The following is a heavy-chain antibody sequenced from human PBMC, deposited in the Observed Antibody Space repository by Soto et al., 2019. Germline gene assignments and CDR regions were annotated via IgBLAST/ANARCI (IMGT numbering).Heavy chain of an antibody. CDR3: GRDELAYPAGWYSDL. CDR2: IIPIFGTA. CDR1: GGTFSSYA. V-gene: IGHV1-69*01. D-gene: IGHD3-16*01. Sequence: QVQLVQSGAEVKKPGSSVKVSCKASGGTFSSYAISWVRQAPGQGLEWRGGIIPIFGTANYAQKFQGRVTITGDESMSTGDMELSTLRSEDTAVFYGGRDELAYPAGWYSDLGGRGTLVTVSS. J-gene: IGHJ2*01.